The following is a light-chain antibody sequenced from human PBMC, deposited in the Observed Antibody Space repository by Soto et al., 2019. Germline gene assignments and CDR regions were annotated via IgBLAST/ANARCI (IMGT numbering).Light chain of an antibody. J-gene: IGLJ2*01. CDR2: SNS. Sequence: QSVLTQPPSASGTPGQRVTISCSGSSSNIGTKAVSWYQQFPGTAPKLLIHSNSQRPSGVPDRFSGSKSGTSASLAISGLQSEDEADYYCAAWDDILNGVVFGGGTKLTVL. CDR3: AAWDDILNGVV. V-gene: IGLV1-44*01. CDR1: SSNIGTKA.